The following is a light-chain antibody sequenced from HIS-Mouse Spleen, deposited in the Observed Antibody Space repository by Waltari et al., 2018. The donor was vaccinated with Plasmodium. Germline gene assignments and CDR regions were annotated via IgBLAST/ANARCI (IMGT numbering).Light chain of an antibody. CDR1: LRIRSY. CDR3: QQRYSTPWT. J-gene: IGKJ1*01. Sequence: DLQMTQSPYSLSASVGDRVTITRRASLRIRSYLNWYQQKPGKAPQLLIYAASSLQSGVPSRFSGSGSGTDFTLTISSLQPEDFATYYCQQRYSTPWTFGQGTKVEIK. CDR2: AAS. V-gene: IGKV1-39*01.